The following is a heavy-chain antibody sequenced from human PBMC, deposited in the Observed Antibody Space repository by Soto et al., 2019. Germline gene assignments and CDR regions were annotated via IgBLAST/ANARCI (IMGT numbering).Heavy chain of an antibody. D-gene: IGHD6-13*01. Sequence: QVQLVQSGAEVKKPGSSVKVSCKASGGTFSSYAISWVQQAPGQGLEWMGGIIPIFGTANYAQKFQGRVTIIADESTSTAYMELSSLRSEDTAVYYCATDSSKWPLDYWGQGTLVTVSS. J-gene: IGHJ4*02. CDR1: GGTFSSYA. V-gene: IGHV1-69*12. CDR2: IIPIFGTA. CDR3: ATDSSKWPLDY.